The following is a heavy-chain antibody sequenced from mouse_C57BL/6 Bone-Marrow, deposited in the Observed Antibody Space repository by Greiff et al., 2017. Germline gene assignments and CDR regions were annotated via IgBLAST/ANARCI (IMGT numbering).Heavy chain of an antibody. D-gene: IGHD1-1*01. CDR3: ARGITTVVEGYYAMDY. CDR2: ISYSGST. J-gene: IGHJ4*01. Sequence: EVNVVESGPGLAKPSQTLSLTCSVTGYSITSDYWNWIRKFPGNKLEYMGYISYSGSTYYNPSLKSRISITRDTSKNQYYLQLNSVTTEDTATYYCARGITTVVEGYYAMDYWGQGTSVTVSS. V-gene: IGHV3-8*01. CDR1: GYSITSDY.